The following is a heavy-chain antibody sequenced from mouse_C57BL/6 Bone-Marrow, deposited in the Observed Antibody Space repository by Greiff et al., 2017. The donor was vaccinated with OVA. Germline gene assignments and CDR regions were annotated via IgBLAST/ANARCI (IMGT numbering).Heavy chain of an antibody. CDR1: GYTFTSYW. Sequence: QVQLQQSGAELVKPGASVELSCKASGYTFTSYWMHWVKQRPGRGLEWIGRIYPNSGGTKYNEKFKSKATLTVDKPSSTAYMQLSSLTSADSAVYYCARGQLLYDYWGPRTTLTVPS. J-gene: IGHJ2*01. V-gene: IGHV1-72*01. D-gene: IGHD6-1*01. CDR2: IYPNSGGT. CDR3: ARGQLLYDY.